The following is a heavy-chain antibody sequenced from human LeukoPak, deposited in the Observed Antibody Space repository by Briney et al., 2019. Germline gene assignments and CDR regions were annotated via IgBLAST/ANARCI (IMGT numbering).Heavy chain of an antibody. Sequence: SETLSLTCTVSGGSISSYYWGWIRQPPGKGLEWIGSIYYSGSTYYNPSLKSRVTISVDTSKNQFSLKLSSVTAADTAVYYCARHIRPYYYDSSGYYYWGQGTLVTVSS. D-gene: IGHD3-22*01. J-gene: IGHJ4*02. CDR3: ARHIRPYYYDSSGYYY. V-gene: IGHV4-39*01. CDR1: GGSISSYY. CDR2: IYYSGST.